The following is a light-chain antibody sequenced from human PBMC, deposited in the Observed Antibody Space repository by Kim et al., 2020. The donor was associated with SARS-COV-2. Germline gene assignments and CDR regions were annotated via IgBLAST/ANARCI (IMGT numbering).Light chain of an antibody. V-gene: IGKV4-1*01. J-gene: IGKJ2*01. CDR2: WAS. CDR1: QSVLYSSNNQNY. CDR3: QQYYSTPYT. Sequence: MATINCKSSQSVLYSSNNQNYLAWYQQKPGQPPTLLIYWASTREYGVPDRFSGSGSGTDFTLTISSLQAEDVAVYYCQQYYSTPYTFGQGTKLEI.